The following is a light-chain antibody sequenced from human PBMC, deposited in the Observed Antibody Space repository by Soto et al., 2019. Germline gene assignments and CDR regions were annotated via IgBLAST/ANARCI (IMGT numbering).Light chain of an antibody. J-gene: IGKJ1*01. CDR1: QNISSN. CDR2: GAS. V-gene: IGKV3-15*01. CDR3: EKYNNCLLT. Sequence: EIVMTQSPATLSVSPGERATLSCRASQNISSNLAWYQHKPCQAPRVLIDGASTRATGIPAMFSGSGSWRDFTLTISILKFEDFAVYYCEKYNNCLLTFGHGTKVEIE.